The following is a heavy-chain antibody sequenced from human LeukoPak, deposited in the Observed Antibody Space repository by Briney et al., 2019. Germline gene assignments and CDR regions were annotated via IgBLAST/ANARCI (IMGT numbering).Heavy chain of an antibody. CDR1: GFTFSTYG. V-gene: IGHV3-30*03. D-gene: IGHD5-12*01. Sequence: GSLRLSCAASGFTFSTYGMHWVRQAPGKGLEWVAVISYDGTNKYYADSVKGRFTISRDNSKNTLYLQMNSLRTEDTAVYYCAGDYPRSTYSGLPFDYWGQGTLVTVSS. J-gene: IGHJ4*02. CDR3: AGDYPRSTYSGLPFDY. CDR2: ISYDGTNK.